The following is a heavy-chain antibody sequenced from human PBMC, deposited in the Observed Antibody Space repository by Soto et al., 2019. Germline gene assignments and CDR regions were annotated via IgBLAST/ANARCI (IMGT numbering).Heavy chain of an antibody. J-gene: IGHJ4*02. CDR2: ISHSGST. V-gene: IGHV4-31*11. D-gene: IGHD2-8*01. Sequence: TSETLSLTCAVSGVSITSVGFYWSWIRHYPGKGLEWIGYISHSGSTNYNPSLMSRLTISADTSKNQLSLNLGSVTAADTAVYYCVRGGGCNHITCHLTPALDYWGQGTRFT. CDR3: VRGGGCNHITCHLTPALDY. CDR1: GVSITSVGFY.